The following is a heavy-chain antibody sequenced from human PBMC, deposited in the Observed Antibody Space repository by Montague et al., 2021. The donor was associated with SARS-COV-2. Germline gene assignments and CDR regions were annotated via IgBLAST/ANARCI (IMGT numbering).Heavy chain of an antibody. V-gene: IGHV4-59*12. CDR3: ARLRRGTYYVSFDP. CDR1: GGSTTNYY. CDR2: IYYSATT. J-gene: IGHJ5*02. Sequence: SETLSLTCTVSGGSTTNYYWTWIRQSPGRRLEWIGYIYYSATTNYNPSLKSRVTMSIDTSKNQFSLSLSSVTAADSAVYYCARLRRGTYYVSFDPWGQGVLVSVSS. D-gene: IGHD1-26*01.